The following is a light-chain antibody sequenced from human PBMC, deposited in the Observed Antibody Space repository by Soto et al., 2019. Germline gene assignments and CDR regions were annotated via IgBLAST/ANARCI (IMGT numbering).Light chain of an antibody. CDR2: AAS. CDR1: QSISSY. V-gene: IGKV1-39*01. J-gene: IGKJ5*01. Sequence: DIKMTYSPSSVSASVGERVNITCRASQSISSYLNWYQQKPGKAPKLLIYAASSLQSGVPSRFSGSGSGTDFTLTISSLQPEDFATYYCQQSYSTPITFGQGTRLEIK. CDR3: QQSYSTPIT.